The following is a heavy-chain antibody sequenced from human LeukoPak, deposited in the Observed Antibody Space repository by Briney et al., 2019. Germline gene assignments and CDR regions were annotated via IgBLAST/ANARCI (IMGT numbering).Heavy chain of an antibody. CDR3: ARLTSDAFDM. V-gene: IGHV4-59*01. CDR2: IYYTGTT. CDR1: GFIFSSYV. J-gene: IGHJ3*02. Sequence: GSLRLSCAASGFIFSSYVLSWVRQPPGKGLEWIGYIYYTGTTNYNPSLKSRVTISLDTSKNQFSLKLSSVTTADTAVYYCARLTSDAFDMWGQGTMVTVSS.